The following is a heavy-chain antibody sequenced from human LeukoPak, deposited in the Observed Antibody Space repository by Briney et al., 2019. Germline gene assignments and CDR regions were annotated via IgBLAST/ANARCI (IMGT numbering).Heavy chain of an antibody. J-gene: IGHJ3*02. D-gene: IGHD3-22*01. CDR3: ARDQGSGYYLYSAFDI. V-gene: IGHV3-7*01. CDR1: GFTFNSYY. Sequence: AGGSLRLSCAASGFTFNSYYMAWVRQAPGKGLEWVAIIKQDGSEKYYADSVKGRFTISRDNAKNSLHLQMNSLRAEDTAVYYCARDQGSGYYLYSAFDIWGQGTMVTVSS. CDR2: IKQDGSEK.